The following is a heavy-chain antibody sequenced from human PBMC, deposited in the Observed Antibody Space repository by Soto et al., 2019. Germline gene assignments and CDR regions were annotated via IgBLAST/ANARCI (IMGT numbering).Heavy chain of an antibody. CDR3: TIGSWSGEVFDI. V-gene: IGHV1-69*02. D-gene: IGHD2-21*01. CDR2: IIPMLGIR. CDR1: GGTFSTYS. Sequence: QVQLVQSGAEVKKPGSSVKVSCKDSGGTFSTYSMFWVRQAPGQGLEWMGRIIPMLGIRNYAQRFQDRFTINADKSTATAHMELSSLRSEDTALYYCTIGSWSGEVFDIWGQGTMVTVSS. J-gene: IGHJ3*02.